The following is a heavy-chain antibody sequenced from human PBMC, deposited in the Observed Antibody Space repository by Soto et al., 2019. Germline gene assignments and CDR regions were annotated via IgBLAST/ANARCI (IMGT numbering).Heavy chain of an antibody. J-gene: IGHJ4*02. CDR3: AKGGRQWLVTSDFNY. CDR2: ASHDRRNT. D-gene: IGHD6-19*01. Sequence: VQLVESGGGVVQPGRSLRLSCAASGFTFSDYAMHWVRQAPGKGLEWVAVASHDRRNTHYADSVKGRFTISRDSSKNTVSLELSSLRAEDTAVYFCAKGGRQWLVTSDFNYWGQGALVTVSS. V-gene: IGHV3-30*18. CDR1: GFTFSDYA.